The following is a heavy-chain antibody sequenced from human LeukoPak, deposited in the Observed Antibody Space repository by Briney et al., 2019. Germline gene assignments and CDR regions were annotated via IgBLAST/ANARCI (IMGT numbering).Heavy chain of an antibody. CDR2: ISGSGGST. J-gene: IGHJ6*02. V-gene: IGHV3-23*01. CDR1: GFTFSSYA. Sequence: GGSLRLSCAASGFTFSSYAMSWVRQAPGKGLEWVSAISGSGGSTYYADSVKGRFTISRDNSKSTLYLQMNSLRAEDTAVYYCARGRVDSSGYTYYYYGMDVWGQGTTVTVSS. CDR3: ARGRVDSSGYTYYYYGMDV. D-gene: IGHD3-22*01.